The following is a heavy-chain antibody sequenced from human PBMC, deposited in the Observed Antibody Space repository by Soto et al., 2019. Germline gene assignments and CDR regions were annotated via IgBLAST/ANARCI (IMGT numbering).Heavy chain of an antibody. Sequence: QVQLVQSGAEVKKPGSSVKVSCKASGGTFSSHVFNWVRQAPGQGLEWMGGIMPIIGTANYAQKFQGRGTITADESTSTAYMELSRLRSEDTAVYYCARDLEFRDGNISHLDYWGQGTLVTVSS. CDR3: ARDLEFRDGNISHLDY. D-gene: IGHD3-10*01. CDR1: GGTFSSHV. V-gene: IGHV1-69*01. CDR2: IMPIIGTA. J-gene: IGHJ4*02.